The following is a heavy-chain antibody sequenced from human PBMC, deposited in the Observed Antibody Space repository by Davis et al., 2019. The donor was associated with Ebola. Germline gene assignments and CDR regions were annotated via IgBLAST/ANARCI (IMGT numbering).Heavy chain of an antibody. V-gene: IGHV3-30*03. D-gene: IGHD1-14*01. CDR1: GFTFSDYY. J-gene: IGHJ2*01. CDR2: ISYDGSNK. CDR3: ARDLPGGDWYFDL. Sequence: GGSLRLSCAASGFTFSDYYMSWVRQAPGKGLEWVAVISYDGSNKYYADSVKGRFTISRDNSKNTLYLQMSSLRAEDTAVYYCARDLPGGDWYFDLWGRGTLVTVSS.